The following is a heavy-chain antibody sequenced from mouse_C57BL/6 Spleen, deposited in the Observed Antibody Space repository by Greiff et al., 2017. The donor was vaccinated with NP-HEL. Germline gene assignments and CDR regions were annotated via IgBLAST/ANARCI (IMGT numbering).Heavy chain of an antibody. J-gene: IGHJ2*01. V-gene: IGHV1-82*01. Sequence: QVQLQQSGPELVKPGASVKISCKASGYAFSSSWMNWVKQRPGQGLEWIGRIYPGGGDTNYNGKFKGKATLTAAKSSSTAYMQLSSLTSEDSAVYVCARAITTVVDYWGQGTTLTVSS. D-gene: IGHD1-1*01. CDR3: ARAITTVVDY. CDR1: GYAFSSSW. CDR2: IYPGGGDT.